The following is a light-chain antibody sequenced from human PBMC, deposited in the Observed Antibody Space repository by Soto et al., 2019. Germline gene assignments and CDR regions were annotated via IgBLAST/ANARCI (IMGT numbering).Light chain of an antibody. V-gene: IGKV3-20*01. J-gene: IGKJ1*01. CDR2: GAS. CDR3: QQYGNVPRT. CDR1: QTVNSSY. Sequence: EIVLTQSPGTLSLSPGERATLSCRASQTVNSSYLAWYQQKPGQAPRLLIYGASSRATGIPDRFSGSGSGTDFILSISRLEPEDFAVYYCQQYGNVPRTFGQGTKVEIK.